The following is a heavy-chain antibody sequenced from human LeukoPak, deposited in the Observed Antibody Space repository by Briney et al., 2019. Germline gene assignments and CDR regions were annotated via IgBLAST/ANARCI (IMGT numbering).Heavy chain of an antibody. V-gene: IGHV1-69*04. CDR3: ARDGADYYGMDV. J-gene: IGHJ6*02. D-gene: IGHD3-10*01. CDR1: GCSFSSYA. Sequence: ASVKVSCKASGCSFSSYAISWVRQAPGQGLEWMGRIIPILGIANYAQKFQGRVTITADKSTSTAYMELSSLRSEDTAVYYCARDGADYYGMDVWGQGTTVTVSS. CDR2: IIPILGIA.